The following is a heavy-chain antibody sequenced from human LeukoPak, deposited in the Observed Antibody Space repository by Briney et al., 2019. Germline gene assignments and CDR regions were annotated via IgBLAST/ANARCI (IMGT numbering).Heavy chain of an antibody. J-gene: IGHJ1*01. CDR2: INHSGTT. V-gene: IGHV4-34*01. Sequence: SETQSLTCAVYGGSFSGYYWSWIRQPPGKGLEWIGKINHSGTTNFNPSLKSRITTSVDTSNNQISLKLSSETAADTAVYYCAAHRYPPKYFLHWGQGTLVTVSS. CDR3: AAHRYPPKYFLH. CDR1: GGSFSGYY. D-gene: IGHD3-16*02.